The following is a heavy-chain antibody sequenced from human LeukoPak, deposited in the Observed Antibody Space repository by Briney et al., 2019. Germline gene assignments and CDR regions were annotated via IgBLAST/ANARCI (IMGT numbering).Heavy chain of an antibody. CDR3: ARDVPIYWYLDL. CDR2: INAGKGDT. CDR1: GYTFTSYA. J-gene: IGHJ2*01. V-gene: IGHV1-3*01. Sequence: ASAKVSCKASGYTFTSYAIHWVRQAPGQSLEWMGWINAGKGDTKYSQNFQGRVTLTRDTSATTAYMELSSLRSEDTAVYYCARDVPIYWYLDLWGRGTLVTVSS.